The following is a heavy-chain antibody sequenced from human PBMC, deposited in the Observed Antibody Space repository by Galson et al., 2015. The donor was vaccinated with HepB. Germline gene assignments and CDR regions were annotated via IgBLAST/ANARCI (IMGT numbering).Heavy chain of an antibody. Sequence: SLRLSCAASGFTFGDYAMSWFRQAPGKGLEWVGFIRSKAYGGTTEYAASVKGRFTISRDDSKSIAYLQMNSLKTEDTAVYYCTRDYNGDVDYYYYGMDVWGQGTTVTVSS. CDR1: GFTFGDYA. J-gene: IGHJ6*02. CDR3: TRDYNGDVDYYYYGMDV. V-gene: IGHV3-49*03. D-gene: IGHD4-17*01. CDR2: IRSKAYGGTT.